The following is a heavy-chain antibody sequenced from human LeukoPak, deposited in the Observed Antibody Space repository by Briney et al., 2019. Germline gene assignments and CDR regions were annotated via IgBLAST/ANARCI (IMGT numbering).Heavy chain of an antibody. Sequence: ASVKVSCKASGGTFSSCAITWVRQAPGQGLEWMGGIIPIFGTANYAQKFQGRVTITADKSTSTAYMELSSLRSEDTAVYYCATSSGRGKNFDYWGQGTLVTVSS. CDR2: IIPIFGTA. CDR3: ATSSGRGKNFDY. D-gene: IGHD6-19*01. V-gene: IGHV1-69*06. CDR1: GGTFSSCA. J-gene: IGHJ4*02.